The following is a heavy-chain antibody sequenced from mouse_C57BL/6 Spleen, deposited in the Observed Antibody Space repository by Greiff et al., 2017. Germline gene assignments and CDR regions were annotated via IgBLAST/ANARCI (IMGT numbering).Heavy chain of an antibody. D-gene: IGHD1-1*02. V-gene: IGHV1-15*01. Sequence: VQLQQSGAELVRPGASVTLSCKASGYTFTDYVMHWVKQTPVHGLEWIGAIDPETGGTAYNQKFKGKAILTADKSSSTAYMELRSLTSEDSAVYYCTRLDYALPGAMDYWGQGTSVTVSS. CDR2: IDPETGGT. J-gene: IGHJ4*01. CDR1: GYTFTDYV. CDR3: TRLDYALPGAMDY.